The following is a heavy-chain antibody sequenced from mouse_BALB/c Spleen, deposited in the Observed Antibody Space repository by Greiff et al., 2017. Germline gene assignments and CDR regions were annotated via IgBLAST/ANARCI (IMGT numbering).Heavy chain of an antibody. CDR3: AREGGYWYFDV. J-gene: IGHJ1*01. V-gene: IGHV5-6-5*01. Sequence: EVKLVESGGGLVQPGGSLKLSCAASGFTFSSYTMSWVRQTPEKRLEWVAYISSGGSTYYPDSVKGRFTISRDNARNILYLQMSSLRSEDTAMYYCAREGGYWYFDVWGAGTTVTVSS. CDR2: ISSGGST. CDR1: GFTFSSYT. D-gene: IGHD3-3*01.